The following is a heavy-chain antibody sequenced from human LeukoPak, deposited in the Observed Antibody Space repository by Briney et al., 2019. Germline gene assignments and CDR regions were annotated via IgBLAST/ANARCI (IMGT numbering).Heavy chain of an antibody. CDR2: MYTGGTT. Sequence: GGSLRLSCAASGFTVSGTHMSWVRQAPGKGLEWVSAMYTGGTTYYADSVKGRFTISRDNSRNTLFLHMNSLRADDTAVYYCAKDEATSGGGLASWGQGTLVTVSS. CDR1: GFTVSGTH. J-gene: IGHJ4*02. D-gene: IGHD3-16*01. V-gene: IGHV3-66*01. CDR3: AKDEATSGGGLAS.